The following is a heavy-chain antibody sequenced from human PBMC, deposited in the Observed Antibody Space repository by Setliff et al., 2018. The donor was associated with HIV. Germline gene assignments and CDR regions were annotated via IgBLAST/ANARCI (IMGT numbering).Heavy chain of an antibody. CDR2: VSYSGST. D-gene: IGHD3-10*01. J-gene: IGHJ4*02. CDR3: AHSPIWFGELSVFLN. CDR1: GDSISTGTYY. V-gene: IGHV4-39*06. Sequence: SETLSLTCSVSGDSISTGTYYWGWIRQPPGKGLEWIGSVSYSGSTLYNPSLKSRVTISVDTSKNQVVLTMTNMDPVDTATYYCAHSPIWFGELSVFLNWGQGTLVTVSS.